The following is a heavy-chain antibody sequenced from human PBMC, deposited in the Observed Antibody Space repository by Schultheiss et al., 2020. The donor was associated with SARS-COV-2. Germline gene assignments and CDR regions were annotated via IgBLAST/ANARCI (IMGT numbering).Heavy chain of an antibody. CDR3: ARDPGEWEHQGWDY. D-gene: IGHD1-26*01. J-gene: IGHJ4*02. CDR2: ISYDGSNK. CDR1: GFTFSSYA. Sequence: GGSLRLSCAASGFTFSSYAMHWVRQAPGKGLEWVAVISYDGSNKYYADSVKGRFTISRDNSKNTLYLQMNSLRDEDTAVYYCARDPGEWEHQGWDYWGQGTLVTVSS. V-gene: IGHV3-30-3*01.